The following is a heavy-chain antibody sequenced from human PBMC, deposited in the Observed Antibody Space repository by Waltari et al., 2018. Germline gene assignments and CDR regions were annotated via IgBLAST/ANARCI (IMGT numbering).Heavy chain of an antibody. CDR1: GFTFSSYA. CDR2: ISDDGSNK. D-gene: IGHD1-26*01. J-gene: IGHJ3*02. CDR3: ARGWGVPSPFDI. Sequence: QVQLVESGGGVVQPGRSLRLSCAASGFTFSSYAMHWVRQAPGKGREGVAVISDDGSNKYYADSVKGRFTISRDNSKNTLYLQMNSLRAEDTAVYYCARGWGVPSPFDIWGQGTMVTVSS. V-gene: IGHV3-30-3*01.